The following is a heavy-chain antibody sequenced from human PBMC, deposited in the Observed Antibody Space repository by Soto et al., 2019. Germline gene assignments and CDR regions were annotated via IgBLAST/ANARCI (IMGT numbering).Heavy chain of an antibody. J-gene: IGHJ4*02. D-gene: IGHD2-2*01. CDR2: ISYDGSKK. Sequence: GGSLRLSCAASGFNLSSSAMNWVRQAPGKGLEWLSAISYDGSKKYYADSVKGRFTISRDDSKNTLYLQMHSLRADDTAVYYCTRDRCSGTSCYFRYWGQGTLVTVSS. V-gene: IGHV3-30-3*01. CDR1: GFNLSSSA. CDR3: TRDRCSGTSCYFRY.